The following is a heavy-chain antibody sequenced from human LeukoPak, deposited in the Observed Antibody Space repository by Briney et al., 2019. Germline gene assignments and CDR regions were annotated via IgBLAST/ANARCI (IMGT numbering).Heavy chain of an antibody. CDR1: GYSFTSYW. D-gene: IGHD6-19*01. J-gene: IGHJ3*02. Sequence: GESLKISCKGSGYSFTSYWIGWVRQMPGKGLEWMGIIYPGDSDTRYSPSFQGQVTISADKSISTAYLQWSSLKASDTAMYYCARPRIAVAGIMGAFDIWGQGTMVTVSS. CDR2: IYPGDSDT. V-gene: IGHV5-51*01. CDR3: ARPRIAVAGIMGAFDI.